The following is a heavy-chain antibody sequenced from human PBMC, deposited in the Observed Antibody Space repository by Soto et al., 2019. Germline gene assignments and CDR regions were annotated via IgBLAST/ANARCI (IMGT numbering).Heavy chain of an antibody. Sequence: QVQLVESGGGVVQPGRSLRLSCAASGFTFSSYGMHWVRQAPGKGLEWVAVISYDGSNKYYADSVKGRFTISRDKSKNTLYLQMNSLRAEDTAVYYCAKDRMYEGTVTNTVSDYWGQGTLVTVSS. CDR2: ISYDGSNK. J-gene: IGHJ4*02. V-gene: IGHV3-30*18. CDR1: GFTFSSYG. CDR3: AKDRMYEGTVTNTVSDY. D-gene: IGHD4-17*01.